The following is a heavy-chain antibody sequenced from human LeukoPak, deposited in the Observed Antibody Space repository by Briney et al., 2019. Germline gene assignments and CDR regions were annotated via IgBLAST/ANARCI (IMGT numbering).Heavy chain of an antibody. CDR3: ATDTAIGYYFDY. CDR2: FDPEDGET. V-gene: IGHV1-24*01. CDR1: GYTLTELS. J-gene: IGHJ4*02. D-gene: IGHD5-18*01. Sequence: ASVKVSCKVSGYTLTELSMHWVRQAPGKGLEWMGGFDPEDGETIYAQKSQGRVTMTEDTSTDTAYIELSSLRSEDTAVYYCATDTAIGYYFDYWGQETLVTVSS.